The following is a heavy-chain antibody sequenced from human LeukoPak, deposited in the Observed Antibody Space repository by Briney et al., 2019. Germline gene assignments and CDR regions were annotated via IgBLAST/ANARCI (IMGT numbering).Heavy chain of an antibody. CDR3: AKDWTTVVTPKGYYFDS. J-gene: IGHJ4*02. V-gene: IGHV3-23*01. Sequence: GGSLRLSCEASGFTFHTYAMSGAGQAPGKGLEWVSAVSTTGASTYYADSVKGRFTISRDNSKNTLSLQMDSLRVEDTALYYCAKDWTTVVTPKGYYFDSWGEGTLVTVSS. CDR1: GFTFHTYA. D-gene: IGHD4-23*01. CDR2: VSTTGAST.